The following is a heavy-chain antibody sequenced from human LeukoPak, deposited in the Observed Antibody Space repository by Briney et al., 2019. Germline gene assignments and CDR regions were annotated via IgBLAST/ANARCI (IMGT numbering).Heavy chain of an antibody. J-gene: IGHJ4*02. V-gene: IGHV1-8*01. Sequence: ASVKVSCKASGYTFTSYDINWVRQATGQGLEWMGWMNPNSGNTGYAQKFQGRVTMTRNTSISTAYMELSSLRSEDTAVYYCARGAGSSLYPDCWGQGTLVTVSS. D-gene: IGHD6-13*01. CDR1: GYTFTSYD. CDR2: MNPNSGNT. CDR3: ARGAGSSLYPDC.